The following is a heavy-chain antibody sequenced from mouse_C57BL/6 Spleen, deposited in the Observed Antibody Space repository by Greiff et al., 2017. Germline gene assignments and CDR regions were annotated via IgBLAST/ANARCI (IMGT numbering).Heavy chain of an antibody. J-gene: IGHJ2*01. CDR2: ISSGGDYS. CDR1: GFTFSSYA. D-gene: IGHD1-1*01. CDR3: TRDGTYFDY. V-gene: IGHV5-9-1*02. Sequence: EVQRVASGEGLVKPGGSLKLSCAASGFTFSSYAMSWVRQTPEKRLEWVAYISSGGDYSYYAATVKGRFTITRANARNTLYLQKSSLKSEDTAMYYCTRDGTYFDYWGQGTTLTVSS.